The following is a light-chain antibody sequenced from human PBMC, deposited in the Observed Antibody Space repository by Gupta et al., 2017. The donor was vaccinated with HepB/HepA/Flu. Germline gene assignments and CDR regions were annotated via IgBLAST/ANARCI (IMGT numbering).Light chain of an antibody. J-gene: IGKJ4*01. Sequence: EVVLTQFPATLSLSPGERATLSCRASQSINIYLAWYQQRPGQAPRLLIYDATNRAPGVPARFSGSGSGTDFTLTISSLEPEDFAVYYCQKRSSWPPITFGGGTKVEI. CDR3: QKRSSWPPIT. CDR2: DAT. CDR1: QSINIY. V-gene: IGKV3-11*01.